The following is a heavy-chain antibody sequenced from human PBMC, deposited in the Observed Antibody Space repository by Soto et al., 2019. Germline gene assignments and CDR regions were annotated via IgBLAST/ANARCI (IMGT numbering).Heavy chain of an antibody. CDR2: ISAYNGKT. J-gene: IGHJ5*02. V-gene: IGHV1-18*04. Sequence: ASVKVSCKASGYTFTSYGISWVRQAPGQGLEWMGWISAYNGKTNYDQKLQRRGTMTTDTSTSTAYTELSSLRSADTTAFYCVRELPRIMYYYDSSGYNCDQWGQGTLVTV. D-gene: IGHD3-22*01. CDR3: VRELPRIMYYYDSSGYNCDQ. CDR1: GYTFTSYG.